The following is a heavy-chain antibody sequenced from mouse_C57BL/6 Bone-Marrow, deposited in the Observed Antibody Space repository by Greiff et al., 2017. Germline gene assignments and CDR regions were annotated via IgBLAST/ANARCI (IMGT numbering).Heavy chain of an antibody. CDR2: ISSGSSTI. D-gene: IGHD3-2*02. V-gene: IGHV5-17*01. J-gene: IGHJ2*01. Sequence: EVKVVESGGGLVKPGGSLKLSCAASGFTFSDYEMHWVRQAPEKGLEWVAYISSGSSTIYYADTVKGRFTISRDNAKNTLFLQMTSLRSEDTAMYYCARLRKPQTGHFDYWGQGTTLTVSS. CDR1: GFTFSDYE. CDR3: ARLRKPQTGHFDY.